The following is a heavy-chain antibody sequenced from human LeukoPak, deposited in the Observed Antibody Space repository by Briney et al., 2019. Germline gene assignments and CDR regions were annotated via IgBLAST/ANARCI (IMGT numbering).Heavy chain of an antibody. CDR1: GYIFTSYG. J-gene: IGHJ3*02. V-gene: IGHV1-18*01. D-gene: IGHD5-24*01. CDR3: ARVSMGHDAFDI. CDR2: ISAYNGNT. Sequence: ASVKVSCKASGYIFTSYGISWVRQAPGQGLEWMGWISAYNGNTNYAQKLQGRVTMTTDTSTSTAYMELRSLRSDDTAVYYCARVSMGHDAFDIWGQGTMVTVSS.